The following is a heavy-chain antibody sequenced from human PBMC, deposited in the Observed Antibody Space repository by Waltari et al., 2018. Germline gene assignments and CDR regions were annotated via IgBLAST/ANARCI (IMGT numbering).Heavy chain of an antibody. CDR3: ARESRSTAGIDY. D-gene: IGHD2-2*01. V-gene: IGHV1-69*09. J-gene: IGHJ4*02. Sequence: QVQLVQSAAEVKKPGSSVKVSCKASGDTFSGYAITWVRQAPGQGREWMGRSIPLPDISNYAPKFRGRITITADRSTSTAYLELNSLRSEDTAVYYCARESRSTAGIDYWGQGAQVTVSS. CDR2: SIPLPDIS. CDR1: GDTFSGYA.